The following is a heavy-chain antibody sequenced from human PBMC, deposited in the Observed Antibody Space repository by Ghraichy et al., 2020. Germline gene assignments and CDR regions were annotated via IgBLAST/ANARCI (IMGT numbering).Heavy chain of an antibody. J-gene: IGHJ4*02. CDR1: GVMIGDQA. D-gene: IGHD4-23*01. V-gene: IGHV3-30*04. CDR2: SANGGGFND. CDR3: VRAAFLYGGKGDY. Sequence: GGSLRLSCAASGVMIGDQAMHWVRQAPGKGLEWVVDSANGGGFNDYYADSVKGRFNVSRDNSKNAFYLQMHSLRIEDTAIYYCVRAAFLYGGKGDYWGQGALVTVSS.